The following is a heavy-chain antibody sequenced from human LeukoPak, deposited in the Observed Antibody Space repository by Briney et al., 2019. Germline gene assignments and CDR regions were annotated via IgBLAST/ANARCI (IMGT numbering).Heavy chain of an antibody. D-gene: IGHD3-10*01. CDR2: FSGGGST. V-gene: IGHV3-23*01. CDR1: GLTFSNYA. CDR3: AKDLSGFGELSNYYFDY. J-gene: IGHJ4*02. Sequence: PGGSLRLSCAASGLTFSNYAMNWVRQAPGKGLEWVSTFSGGGSTYYAASVRGRFTISRDNSKNTLFPQMSSLRAEDTAIYYCAKDLSGFGELSNYYFDYWGQGALVTVSS.